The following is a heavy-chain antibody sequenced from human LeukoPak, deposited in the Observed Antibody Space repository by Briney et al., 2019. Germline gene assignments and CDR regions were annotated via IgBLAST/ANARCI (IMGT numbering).Heavy chain of an antibody. Sequence: SETLSLTCTVSGGSISSSSYYWGWIRQPPGKGLEWIGGIYYSGSTYYNPSLKSRVTISVDTSKNQFSLKLSSVTAADTAVYYCASGSRTVRYYYYYYMDVWGKGTTVTVSS. CDR2: IYYSGST. CDR3: ASGSRTVRYYYYYYMDV. D-gene: IGHD3-10*01. CDR1: GGSISSSSYY. J-gene: IGHJ6*03. V-gene: IGHV4-39*07.